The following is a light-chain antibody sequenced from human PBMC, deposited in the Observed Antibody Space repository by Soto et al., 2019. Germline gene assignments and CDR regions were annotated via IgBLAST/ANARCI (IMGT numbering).Light chain of an antibody. CDR1: QSVRTK. CDR3: QQYNSWPPIT. V-gene: IGKV3-15*01. J-gene: IGKJ5*01. CDR2: GAS. Sequence: ELVMTQSPDTLYVSPGAGATLSCRASQSVRTKLAWYQQKAGQAPRLLIYGASTRATGIPDRFSGIVSGTEFTLTIRRLQSEDFAVYYCQQYNSWPPITFGQGTRLDIK.